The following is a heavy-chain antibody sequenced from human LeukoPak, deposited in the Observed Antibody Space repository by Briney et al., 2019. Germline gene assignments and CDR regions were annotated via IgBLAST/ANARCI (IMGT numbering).Heavy chain of an antibody. Sequence: ASVKVSCKASGGTFSSYAISWVRQATGQGLEWMGWMNPNSGNTGYAQKFQGRVTMTRNTSISTAYMELSSLRSEDTAVYYCARGHRWQWPDYWGQGTLVTVSS. V-gene: IGHV1-8*02. CDR3: ARGHRWQWPDY. D-gene: IGHD6-19*01. CDR2: MNPNSGNT. J-gene: IGHJ4*02. CDR1: GGTFSSYA.